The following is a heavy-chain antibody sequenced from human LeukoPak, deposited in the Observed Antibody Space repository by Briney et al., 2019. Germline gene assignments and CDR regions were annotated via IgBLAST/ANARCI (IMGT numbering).Heavy chain of an antibody. J-gene: IGHJ4*02. CDR1: GGSISSHY. CDR3: ARGTDIVVVPAANATSNFDY. V-gene: IGHV4-59*11. CDR2: IYYSGST. D-gene: IGHD2-2*01. Sequence: SETLSLTCTVSGGSISSHYWSWIRQPPGKGLEWIGYIYYSGSTNYNPSLKSRVTISVDTSKNQFSLKLSSVTAADTAVYYCARGTDIVVVPAANATSNFDYWGQGTLVTVSS.